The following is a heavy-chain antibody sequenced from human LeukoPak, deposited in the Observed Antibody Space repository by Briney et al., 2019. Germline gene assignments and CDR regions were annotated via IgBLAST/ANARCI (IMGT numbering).Heavy chain of an antibody. CDR3: ARGGFRESFDY. J-gene: IGHJ4*02. CDR2: INPSGGST. V-gene: IGHV1-46*01. CDR1: GYIFTSYY. D-gene: IGHD5-12*01. Sequence: ASVKVSCKASGYIFTSYYMHWVRQAPGQGLEWMGIINPSGGSTSYAQKFQGWVTMTRDTSISTAYMELSRLRSDDTAVYYCARGGFRESFDYWGQGTLVTVSS.